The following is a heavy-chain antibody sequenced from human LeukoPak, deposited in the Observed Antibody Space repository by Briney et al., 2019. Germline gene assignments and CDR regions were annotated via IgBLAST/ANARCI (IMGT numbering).Heavy chain of an antibody. CDR2: ISGSGGST. CDR1: GFTFSSYA. V-gene: IGHV3-23*01. CDR3: AKVPKGGYFDY. J-gene: IGHJ4*02. Sequence: GSLRLSCAASGFTFSSYAMNWVRQAPGKGLEWVSHISGSGGSTYYADSVKGRFTISRDNSKNTLYVQMNSLRAEDTAVYYCAKVPKGGYFDYWGQGTLVTVSS.